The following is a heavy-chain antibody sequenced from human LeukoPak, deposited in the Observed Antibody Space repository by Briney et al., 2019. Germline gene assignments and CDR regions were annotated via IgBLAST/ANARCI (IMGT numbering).Heavy chain of an antibody. D-gene: IGHD5-18*01. CDR1: GGTFSSYA. V-gene: IGHV1-69*05. CDR3: ARDKGGYSCGYFPHY. J-gene: IGHJ4*02. Sequence: SVKVSCKASGGTFSSYAISWVRQAPGQGLEWMGGIIPIFGTANYAQKFQGRVTITTDESTSTAYMELSSLRSEDTAVYYCARDKGGYSCGYFPHYWGQGTLVTVSS. CDR2: IIPIFGTA.